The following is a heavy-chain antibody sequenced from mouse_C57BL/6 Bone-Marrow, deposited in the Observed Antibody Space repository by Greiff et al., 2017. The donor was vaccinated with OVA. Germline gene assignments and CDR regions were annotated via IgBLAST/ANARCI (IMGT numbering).Heavy chain of an antibody. CDR1: GYTFTSYW. V-gene: IGHV1-59*01. J-gene: IGHJ1*03. CDR3: ARDYYGNYDWYFDV. CDR2: IDPSDSYT. Sequence: QVQLKQPGAELVRPGTSVKLSCKASGYTFTSYWMHWVKQRPGQGLEWIGVIDPSDSYTNYNQKFKGKATLTVDTSSSTAYLQLSSLTYEDSADYYAARDYYGNYDWYFDVWGTGTTVTVSS. D-gene: IGHD2-1*01.